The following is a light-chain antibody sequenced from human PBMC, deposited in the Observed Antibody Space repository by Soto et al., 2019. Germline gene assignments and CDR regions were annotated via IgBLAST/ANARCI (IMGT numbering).Light chain of an antibody. CDR1: QSFSNSY. J-gene: IGKJ1*01. V-gene: IGKV3-20*01. Sequence: EIVLTQTPGALSLSPRERATLSCRASQSFSNSYLAWYQQKPGQAPRLLIYGASSRATGIPDRFSGSGSGTDFTLTISRLEPEDFAVYYCQQYGSSPSWTFGQGTKVDI. CDR2: GAS. CDR3: QQYGSSPSWT.